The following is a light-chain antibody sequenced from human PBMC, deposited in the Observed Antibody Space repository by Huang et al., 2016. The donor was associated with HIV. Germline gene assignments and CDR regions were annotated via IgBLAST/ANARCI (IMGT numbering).Light chain of an antibody. CDR2: LAA. V-gene: IGKV3-11*01. CDR3: QERIQWPRLT. J-gene: IGKJ4*01. Sequence: EIVLTQSPATLSLFPGERATLSCRASPNVTDSLAWYRQKPGQVPSLLIYLAANRATGTPARFSGSGSGTDFTLTSSSLEPENFAIYYCQERIQWPRLTFGGGTKVEIK. CDR1: PNVTDS.